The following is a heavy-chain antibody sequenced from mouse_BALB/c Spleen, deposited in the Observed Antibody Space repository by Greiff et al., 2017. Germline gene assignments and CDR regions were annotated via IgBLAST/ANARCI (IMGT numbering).Heavy chain of an antibody. CDR3: ATTTVKGLAWFAY. J-gene: IGHJ3*01. CDR2: IWAGGST. V-gene: IGHV2-9*02. Sequence: VQRVESGPGLVAPSQSLSITCTVSGFSLTSYGVHWVRQPPGKGLEWLGVIWAGGSTNYNSALMSRLSISKDNSKSQVFLKMNSLQTDDTAMYYCATTTVKGLAWFAYWGQGTLVTVSA. D-gene: IGHD1-1*01. CDR1: GFSLTSYG.